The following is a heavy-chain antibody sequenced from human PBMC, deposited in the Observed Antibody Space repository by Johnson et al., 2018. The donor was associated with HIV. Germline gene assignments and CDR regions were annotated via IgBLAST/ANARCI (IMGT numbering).Heavy chain of an antibody. CDR3: ANGEGGSFFLAFDI. J-gene: IGHJ3*02. Sequence: QVQLVESGGGVVQPGRSLRLSCAPSGFTFSSYAMHWVLQAPGKGLEWVAVISYDGSNKYYADAVKGRFTISRDNSKNTLYLHINTLRPEDTAVYYCANGEGGSFFLAFDIWGQGTMVTVSS. CDR2: ISYDGSNK. CDR1: GFTFSSYA. D-gene: IGHD1-26*01. V-gene: IGHV3-30*04.